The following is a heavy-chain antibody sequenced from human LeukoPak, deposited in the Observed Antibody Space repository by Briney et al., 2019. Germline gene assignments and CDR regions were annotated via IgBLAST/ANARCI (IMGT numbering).Heavy chain of an antibody. CDR3: ARDRRLQLWSPAGFDY. J-gene: IGHJ4*02. V-gene: IGHV3-21*01. D-gene: IGHD5-18*01. CDR2: ISSSGVYI. Sequence: GGSLGLSCAASGFTFSSYGMHWVRQAPGKGLEWVSSISSSGVYIYYADSVKGRFTISRDNAKNSLYLQMNSLRADDTAVYYCARDRRLQLWSPAGFDYWGQGTLVTASS. CDR1: GFTFSSYG.